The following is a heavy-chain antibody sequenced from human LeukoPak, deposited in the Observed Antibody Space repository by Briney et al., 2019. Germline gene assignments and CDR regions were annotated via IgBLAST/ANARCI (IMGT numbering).Heavy chain of an antibody. CDR1: GGYISSYY. Sequence: SETLSLTCTVSGGYISSYYWSWIRQPPGKGLEWIGYIYYSGSTNYSPSLKSRVTISVDTSKNQFSLKLSSVTAADTAVYYCARVRGGAWAAFDIAFDIWGQGTMVTVSS. CDR3: ARVRGGAWAAFDIAFDI. D-gene: IGHD3-10*01. V-gene: IGHV4-59*01. CDR2: IYYSGST. J-gene: IGHJ3*02.